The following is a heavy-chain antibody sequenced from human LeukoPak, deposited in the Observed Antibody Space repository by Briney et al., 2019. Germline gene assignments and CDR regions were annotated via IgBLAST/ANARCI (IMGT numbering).Heavy chain of an antibody. D-gene: IGHD4-17*01. CDR2: ISYDGSNK. V-gene: IGHV3-30-3*01. J-gene: IGHJ4*02. CDR1: GFTFSSYA. CDR3: ARDSSLRGIFDY. Sequence: GGSLRLSCAASGFTFSSYAMHWVRQAPGKGLEWVAVISYDGSNKYYADSVKGRFTISRDNSKKTLYLQMTSLRAEDTAVYYCARDSSLRGIFDYWGQGILVTVSS.